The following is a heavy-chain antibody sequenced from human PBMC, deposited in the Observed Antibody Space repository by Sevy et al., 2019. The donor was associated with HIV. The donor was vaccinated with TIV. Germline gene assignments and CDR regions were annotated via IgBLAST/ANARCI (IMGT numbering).Heavy chain of an antibody. V-gene: IGHV1-24*01. CDR3: ATAPGRVTNFDAFDI. CDR2: FDPEDGET. D-gene: IGHD1-1*01. J-gene: IGHJ3*02. Sequence: ASVKVSCKVSGYTLTELSMHWVRQAPGKGLEWMGGFDPEDGETIYAQKFQGRVTMTEDTSTDTAYMGLSSLRSEDTAVYYCATAPGRVTNFDAFDIWGQGTMVTVSS. CDR1: GYTLTELS.